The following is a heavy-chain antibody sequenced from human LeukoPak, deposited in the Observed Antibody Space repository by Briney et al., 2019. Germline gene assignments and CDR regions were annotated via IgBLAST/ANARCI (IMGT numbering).Heavy chain of an antibody. CDR2: ISYSGST. J-gene: IGHJ4*02. V-gene: IGHV4-39*01. CDR1: GGSISSSSYY. D-gene: IGHD3-22*01. Sequence: SETLSLTCNVSGGSISSSSYYWGWIRQPPGTGLEYIVSISYSGSTYYNPSLKSRVTISVDTSKNQFSLKLSSVTAADTAVYYCASLSKYYYESRGFFDYWGQGTLVTVSS. CDR3: ASLSKYYYESRGFFDY.